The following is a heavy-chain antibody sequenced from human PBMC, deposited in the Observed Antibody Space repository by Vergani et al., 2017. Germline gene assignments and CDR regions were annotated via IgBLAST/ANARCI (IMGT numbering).Heavy chain of an antibody. Sequence: EVQLLESGGSLKPPGGSVRLSCAASGFTFSTYAMHWVRQAPGKGLAWVSALTGGGGSTYYADSFKGRFIISRDNSRDTLYLQMNSLRPEDTATYCCVKDAGSYENFFDSWGQGTLVTVSS. CDR1: GFTFSTYA. J-gene: IGHJ4*02. V-gene: IGHV3-23*01. D-gene: IGHD1-26*01. CDR3: VKDAGSYENFFDS. CDR2: LTGGGGST.